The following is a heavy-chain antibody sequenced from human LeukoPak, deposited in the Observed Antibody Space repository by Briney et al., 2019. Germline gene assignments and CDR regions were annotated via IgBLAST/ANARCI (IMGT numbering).Heavy chain of an antibody. J-gene: IGHJ2*01. Sequence: SVKVSCKASGGTFSSYAISWVRQAPGQGLEWMGGIIPIFGTANYAQKFQGRVTITTDESTSTAYMELSSLRSEDTAVYYCAKAGGGDYNWYFDLWGRGTLVTVSS. V-gene: IGHV1-69*05. CDR3: AKAGGGDYNWYFDL. CDR1: GGTFSSYA. D-gene: IGHD3-16*01. CDR2: IIPIFGTA.